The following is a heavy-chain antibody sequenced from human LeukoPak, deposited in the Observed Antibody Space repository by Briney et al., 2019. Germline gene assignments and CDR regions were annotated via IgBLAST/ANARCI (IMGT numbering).Heavy chain of an antibody. CDR1: GFTFSSYA. CDR2: ISYDGSNK. CDR3: ARESGWGSSGWSKGLDY. J-gene: IGHJ4*02. D-gene: IGHD6-19*01. V-gene: IGHV3-30-3*01. Sequence: QPGRSLRLSCAASGFTFSSYAMHWVRQAPGKGLEWVAVISYDGSNKYYADSVKGRFTISGDNSKNTLYLQMNSLRAEDTAVYYCARESGWGSSGWSKGLDYWGQGTLVTVSS.